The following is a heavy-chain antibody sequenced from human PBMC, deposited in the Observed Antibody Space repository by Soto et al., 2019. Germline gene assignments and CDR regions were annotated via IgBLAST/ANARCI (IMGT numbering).Heavy chain of an antibody. J-gene: IGHJ3*02. CDR1: GYTFTSYD. CDR3: ARGLVATIIAFDI. CDR2: MNPNSGNT. V-gene: IGHV1-8*01. Sequence: ASVKVSCKASGYTFTSYDINWVRQATGQGLEWMGWMNPNSGNTGYAQKFQGRVIMTRNTSISTAYMELSSLRSEDTAVYYCARGLVATIIAFDIWGQGTMVTVSS. D-gene: IGHD5-12*01.